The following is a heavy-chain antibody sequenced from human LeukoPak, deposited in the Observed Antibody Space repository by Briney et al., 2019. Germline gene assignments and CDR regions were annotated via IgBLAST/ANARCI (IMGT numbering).Heavy chain of an antibody. CDR3: ARKYSYGSDEYFQH. CDR2: IIPIFGTA. V-gene: IGHV1-69*13. CDR1: GGTFSSYA. Sequence: GASVKVSCKASGGTFSSYAISWVRQAPGQGLEWMGGIIPIFGTANYAQKFQGRVTITADESTSTAYMELSSLRSEDTAVYYCARKYSYGSDEYFQHWGQGTLVTVSS. D-gene: IGHD5-18*01. J-gene: IGHJ1*01.